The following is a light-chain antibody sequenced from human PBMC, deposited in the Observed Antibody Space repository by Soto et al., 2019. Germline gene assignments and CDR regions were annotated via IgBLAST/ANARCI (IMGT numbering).Light chain of an antibody. CDR1: QNVDNNF. J-gene: IGKJ2*01. Sequence: ENVLTQSPGTLSLSPGERATLSCRASQNVDNNFLAWYQHKPGQPPRLLIFGASIRAAGIPDRFSGSGSGTDFTLSISRLKPEDFVVYHCQQYGSLPYTFGQGTKLDI. V-gene: IGKV3-20*01. CDR2: GAS. CDR3: QQYGSLPYT.